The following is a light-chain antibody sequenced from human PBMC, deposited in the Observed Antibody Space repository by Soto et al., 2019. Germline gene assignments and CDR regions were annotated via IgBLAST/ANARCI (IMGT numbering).Light chain of an antibody. V-gene: IGLV2-14*01. CDR2: DVS. J-gene: IGLJ1*01. Sequence: QSALTPPASVSGSPGQSITISCTETSSDVGDYNYVSWYQQHPGKAPKVMIYDVSNRPSGVSNRFSGSKSGNTASLTISGLQAEDEADYYCSSYTSSSTLVLGTGTKVTVL. CDR1: SSDVGDYNY. CDR3: SSYTSSSTLV.